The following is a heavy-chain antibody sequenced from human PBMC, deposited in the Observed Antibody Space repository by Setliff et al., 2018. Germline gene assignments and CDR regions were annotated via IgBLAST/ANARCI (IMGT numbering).Heavy chain of an antibody. CDR3: ATSGQHLVPIDY. CDR1: GGSISTDHYY. CDR2: IDYTENT. D-gene: IGHD6-13*01. J-gene: IGHJ4*02. Sequence: PSETLSLTCTASGGSISTDHYYWGWIRQPPGKGLEWIGSIDYTENTWHNPSLKSRVTISVDTSKNQFSLRLSSVTAADTAVYYCATSGQHLVPIDYWGQGTLVTVSS. V-gene: IGHV4-39*01.